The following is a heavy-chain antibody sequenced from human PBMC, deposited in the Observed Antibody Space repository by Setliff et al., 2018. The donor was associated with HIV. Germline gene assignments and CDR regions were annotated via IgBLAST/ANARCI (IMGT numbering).Heavy chain of an antibody. V-gene: IGHV3-23*01. CDR3: AKMEYSKGWFDP. D-gene: IGHD4-4*01. J-gene: IGHJ5*02. CDR1: GFTFRSYA. CDR2: ITGSGGST. Sequence: GGSLRLSCAASGFTFRSYAMNWVRQAPGKGLEWVSVITGSGGSTYYADSVKGRFTISRDNSKNTLYLQMNCLRAEDTTVYYCAKMEYSKGWFDPWGQGTLVTVSS.